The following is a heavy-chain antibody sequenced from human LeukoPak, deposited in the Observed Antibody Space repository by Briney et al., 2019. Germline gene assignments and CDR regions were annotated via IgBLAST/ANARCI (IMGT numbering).Heavy chain of an antibody. V-gene: IGHV4-59*12. Sequence: SETLSLTCTVSGGSISSYYWSWIRQPPGKGLEWIGYIYYSGSTNYNPSLKSRVTISVDTSKNQFSLNLKSVTAADTAMYYCARDGVVTMELDYWGQGTLVTVSS. J-gene: IGHJ4*02. CDR3: ARDGVVTMELDY. D-gene: IGHD3-3*01. CDR2: IYYSGST. CDR1: GGSISSYY.